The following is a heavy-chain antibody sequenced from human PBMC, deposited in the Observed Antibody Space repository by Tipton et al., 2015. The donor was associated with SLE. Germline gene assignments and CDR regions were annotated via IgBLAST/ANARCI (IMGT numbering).Heavy chain of an antibody. CDR1: GASISSHY. Sequence: TLSLTCTVSGASISSHYWNWIRQSPGKGLEWIGYIYYSGSTNYNPSLKSRVTISVDRSKKQLSLRLTSVTAADTAVYYCARDPSDGDYEVYYFDYWGQGTLVTVSP. D-gene: IGHD4-17*01. CDR3: ARDPSDGDYEVYYFDY. J-gene: IGHJ4*02. V-gene: IGHV4-59*11. CDR2: IYYSGST.